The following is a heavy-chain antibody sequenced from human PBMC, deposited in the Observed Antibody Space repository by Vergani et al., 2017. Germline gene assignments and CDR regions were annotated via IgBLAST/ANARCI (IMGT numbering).Heavy chain of an antibody. J-gene: IGHJ4*02. D-gene: IGHD3-10*01. CDR3: ARERSSLLFGSYYNLEEYYFDY. CDR1: GYTFTSYD. CDR2: MNPNSGNT. V-gene: IGHV1-8*01. Sequence: QVQLVQSGAEVKKPGASVKVSCKASGYTFTSYDINWVRQATGQGLEWMGWMNPNSGNTGYAQKFQGRVTMTRNTSISTAYMELSSLRSEDTAVYYCARERSSLLFGSYYNLEEYYFDYWGQGTLVTVSS.